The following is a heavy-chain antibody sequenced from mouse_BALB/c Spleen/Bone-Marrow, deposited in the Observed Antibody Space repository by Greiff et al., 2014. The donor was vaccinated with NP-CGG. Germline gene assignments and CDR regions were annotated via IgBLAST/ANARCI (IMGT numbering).Heavy chain of an antibody. D-gene: IGHD2-4*01. Sequence: EVMLVESGGGLVQPGGSLRLSCATSGFTFTDYYMSWVRQPPGKALEWLGFIRNKANGYTTEYSASVKGRFTISRDNSQCILYLQMNTRRAEDSATYYCARDDDSPLDYWGQGTLVTVSA. V-gene: IGHV7-3*02. J-gene: IGHJ3*01. CDR2: IRNKANGYTT. CDR1: GFTFTDYY. CDR3: ARDDDSPLDY.